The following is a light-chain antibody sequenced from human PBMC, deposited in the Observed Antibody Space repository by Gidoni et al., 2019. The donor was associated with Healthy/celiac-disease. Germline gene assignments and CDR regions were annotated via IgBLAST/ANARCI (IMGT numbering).Light chain of an antibody. J-gene: IGKJ3*01. CDR1: QSVLYSSNNKNY. V-gene: IGKV4-1*01. CDR3: QQYYSTPLT. Sequence: DVVMTQSPDSLAVSLGERATINCKSSQSVLYSSNNKNYLAWYQQKPGQPPKLLIYWASTRESGVPDRFSGSGSGTDFTLTISSLQVEDVAVYYCQQYYSTPLTFGPGTKVDIQ. CDR2: WAS.